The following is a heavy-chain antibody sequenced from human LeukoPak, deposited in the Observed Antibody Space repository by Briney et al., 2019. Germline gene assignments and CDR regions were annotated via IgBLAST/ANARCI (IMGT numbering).Heavy chain of an antibody. V-gene: IGHV1-69*05. D-gene: IGHD6-19*01. CDR1: GGTFSSYA. J-gene: IGHJ5*02. CDR2: IIPIFGTA. Sequence: SVKVSCKASGGTFSSYAISWVRQAPGQGFEWMGGIIPIFGTANYAQKFQGRVTITTDESTSTAYMELSSLRSEDTAVYYCARVSASMDLSGWSYNWFDPWGQGTLVTVSS. CDR3: ARVSASMDLSGWSYNWFDP.